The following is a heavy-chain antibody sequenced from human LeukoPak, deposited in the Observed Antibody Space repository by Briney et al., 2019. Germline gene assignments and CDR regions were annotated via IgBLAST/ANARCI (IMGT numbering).Heavy chain of an antibody. CDR1: GGSMCSYY. CDR2: IYYSGST. Sequence: SETLSLTCTVSGGSMCSYYWSWIRQPPGKGLEWIGNIYYSGSTKYNPSLKSRVTISVDTSKNQFSLKLSSVTAADTAVYYCARGARAGYNLEPFDYWGQGTLVTVSS. J-gene: IGHJ4*02. V-gene: IGHV4-59*08. CDR3: ARGARAGYNLEPFDY. D-gene: IGHD5-24*01.